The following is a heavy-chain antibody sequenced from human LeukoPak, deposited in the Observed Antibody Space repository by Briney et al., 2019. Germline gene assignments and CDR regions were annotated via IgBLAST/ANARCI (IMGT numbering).Heavy chain of an antibody. J-gene: IGHJ6*03. D-gene: IGHD2-2*01. CDR1: GGSISSYY. CDR3: ARVVPAARTYYYYYYMDV. V-gene: IGHV4-4*07. Sequence: SETLSLTCTVSGGSISSYYWSWLRQPAGKGLEWIGRIYTSGSTNYNPSLKSRVTMSVDTSKNQFSLKLSSVTAADTAVYYCARVVPAARTYYYYYYMDVWGKGTTVTVSS. CDR2: IYTSGST.